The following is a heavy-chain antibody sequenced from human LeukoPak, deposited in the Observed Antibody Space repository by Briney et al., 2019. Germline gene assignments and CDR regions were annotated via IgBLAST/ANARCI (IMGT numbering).Heavy chain of an antibody. J-gene: IGHJ5*02. V-gene: IGHV4-38-2*02. CDR2: FYHGGST. CDR3: ARGGTRGATVVS. Sequence: SETLSLTCTVSGYSISTGYYWDWIRQPPGKGLEWIGTFYHGGSTNYNPSLNSRVTMSGDTSKNQLSLNLTSVTVADTAIYYCARGGTRGATVVSWGQGVLVTISS. CDR1: GYSISTGYY. D-gene: IGHD4-23*01.